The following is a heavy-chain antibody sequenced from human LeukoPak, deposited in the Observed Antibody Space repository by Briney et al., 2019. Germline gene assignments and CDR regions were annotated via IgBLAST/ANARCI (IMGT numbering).Heavy chain of an antibody. V-gene: IGHV3-30*18. J-gene: IGHJ4*02. D-gene: IGHD1-26*01. CDR3: AKQGSIVGATFSDYFDY. Sequence: GGSLRLSCAASGFTFSSYGMHWVRQAPGKGLEWVAVISYDGSNKYYADSVKGRFTISRDNSKNTLYLQMSSLRAEDTAVYYCAKQGSIVGATFSDYFDYGGQGTLVTVSS. CDR2: ISYDGSNK. CDR1: GFTFSSYG.